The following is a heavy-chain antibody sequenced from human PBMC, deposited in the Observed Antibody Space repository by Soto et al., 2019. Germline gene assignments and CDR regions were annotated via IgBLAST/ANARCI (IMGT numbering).Heavy chain of an antibody. Sequence: KTSETLSLTCTVSNGSISNYFWSWIRQSPGKGLEWIGYVYYTGSTSYNPSLKGRVTMSVDTSKMQFSLKLSSVTAADTAVYYCARYSSGWPGNGMDVWGQGTTVTVSS. D-gene: IGHD6-19*01. CDR3: ARYSSGWPGNGMDV. CDR2: VYYTGST. J-gene: IGHJ6*02. CDR1: NGSISNYF. V-gene: IGHV4-59*01.